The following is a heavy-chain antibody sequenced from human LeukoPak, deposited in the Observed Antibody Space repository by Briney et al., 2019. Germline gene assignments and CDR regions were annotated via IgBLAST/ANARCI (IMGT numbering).Heavy chain of an antibody. CDR1: GFTVSSNY. Sequence: GGSLRLSCAASGFTVSSNYMSWVRQAPGKGLEWVSVIYSGGSTYYADSAKGRFTISRDNSKNTLYLQMNSLRAEDTAVYYCARGRSSGYSYYFDYWGQGTLVTVSS. D-gene: IGHD3-22*01. J-gene: IGHJ4*02. CDR2: IYSGGST. V-gene: IGHV3-66*02. CDR3: ARGRSSGYSYYFDY.